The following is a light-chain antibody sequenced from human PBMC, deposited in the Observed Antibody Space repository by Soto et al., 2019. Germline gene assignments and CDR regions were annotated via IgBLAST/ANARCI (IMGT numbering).Light chain of an antibody. CDR2: DAS. CDR1: QSISSW. V-gene: IGKV1-5*01. Sequence: DIQMTQSPSTLSASVGDRVTITCRASQSISSWLAWYQQKPGKAPKLLIYDASSLESGVPSRFSGSGSGTEFTLIISSLQTADFATYYCQQYNCYSYTFGQGTKLEIK. J-gene: IGKJ2*01. CDR3: QQYNCYSYT.